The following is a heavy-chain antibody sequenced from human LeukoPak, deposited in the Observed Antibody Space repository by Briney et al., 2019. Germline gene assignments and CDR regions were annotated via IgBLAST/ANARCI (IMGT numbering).Heavy chain of an antibody. V-gene: IGHV4-38-2*02. CDR3: AKEGEDIVVVPAAIFDY. CDR1: GYSISSGYY. Sequence: PSETLSLTCTVSGYSISSGYYWGWIRQPPGKGLEWIGSIYHSGSTYYNPSLKSRVTISVDTSKNQFSLKLSSVTAADTAVYYCAKEGEDIVVVPAAIFDYWGQGTLVTVSS. D-gene: IGHD2-2*01. CDR2: IYHSGST. J-gene: IGHJ4*02.